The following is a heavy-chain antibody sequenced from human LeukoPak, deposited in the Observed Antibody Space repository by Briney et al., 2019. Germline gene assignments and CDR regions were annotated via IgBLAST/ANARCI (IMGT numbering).Heavy chain of an antibody. J-gene: IGHJ6*03. Sequence: PSETLSLTCTVSGGSISGGNNYWAWIRQPPGKGLEWIGYIYYSGSTNYNPSLKSRVTISVDTSKNQFSLKLSSVTAADTAVYYCARRRGDIAAAGTPLIPYYYYYYMDVWGKGTTVTVSS. V-gene: IGHV4-61*05. CDR3: ARRRGDIAAAGTPLIPYYYYYYMDV. D-gene: IGHD6-13*01. CDR2: IYYSGST. CDR1: GGSISGGNNY.